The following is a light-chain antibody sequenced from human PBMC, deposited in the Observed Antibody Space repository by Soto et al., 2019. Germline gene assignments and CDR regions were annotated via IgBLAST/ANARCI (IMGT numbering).Light chain of an antibody. CDR3: QQFNNWPVT. Sequence: QMTQSPSSLSASVGDRVTITCQASQDISSALAWYQQKPGKPPKLLIYDASTLQSGVPSRFSGTASGTDFTLTISSLQPEDFATYYCQQFNNWPVTFGPGTKVDI. CDR1: QDISSA. V-gene: IGKV1D-13*01. CDR2: DAS. J-gene: IGKJ3*01.